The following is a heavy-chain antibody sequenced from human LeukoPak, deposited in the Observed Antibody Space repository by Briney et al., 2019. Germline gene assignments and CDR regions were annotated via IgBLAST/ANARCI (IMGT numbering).Heavy chain of an antibody. CDR1: GCTFTGYY. V-gene: IGHV1-2*02. CDR2: INPNSGGT. J-gene: IGHJ3*02. D-gene: IGHD2-21*02. Sequence: GASVKVSCKASGCTFTGYYMHWVRQAPGQGLEWMGWINPNSGGTNYAQKFQGRVTMTRDTSISTAYMELSRLRSDDTAVYYCAREGALLPSFDAFDIWGQGTMVTVSS. CDR3: AREGALLPSFDAFDI.